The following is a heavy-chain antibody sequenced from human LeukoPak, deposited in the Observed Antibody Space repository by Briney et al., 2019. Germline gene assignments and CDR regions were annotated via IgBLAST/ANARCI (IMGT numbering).Heavy chain of an antibody. CDR1: GGSLRGYY. D-gene: IGHD3-10*01. J-gene: IGHJ6*04. CDR3: ARDVGYLWFGELLSNGGMDV. V-gene: IGHV4-34*01. Sequence: SETLSLTCAVYGGSLRGYYWSWIRQPPGKGGGGWGEINHSGSTNYNPSLKSRVTKSVDTSKNQFSLKLSSVTAADTAVYYCARDVGYLWFGELLSNGGMDVWGKGTTVTISS. CDR2: INHSGST.